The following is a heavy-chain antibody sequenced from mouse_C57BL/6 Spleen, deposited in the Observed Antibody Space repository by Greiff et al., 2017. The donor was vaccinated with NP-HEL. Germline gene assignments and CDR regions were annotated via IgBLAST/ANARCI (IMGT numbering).Heavy chain of an antibody. Sequence: QVQLKQSGAELARPGASVKLSCKASGYTFTSYGISWVKQRTGQGLEWIGEIYPRSGNTYYNEKFKGKATLTADKSSSTAYMELRSLTSEDSAVYFCARDYYSKPFYAMDYWGQGTSVTVSS. J-gene: IGHJ4*01. V-gene: IGHV1-81*01. CDR1: GYTFTSYG. CDR3: ARDYYSKPFYAMDY. CDR2: IYPRSGNT. D-gene: IGHD2-5*01.